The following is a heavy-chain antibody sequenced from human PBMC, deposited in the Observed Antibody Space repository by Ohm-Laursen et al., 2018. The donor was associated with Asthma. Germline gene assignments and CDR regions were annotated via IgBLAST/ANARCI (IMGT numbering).Heavy chain of an antibody. J-gene: IGHJ4*02. CDR3: ARDPPPSCSSSINCYFIDY. CDR1: GYTFINYG. Sequence: ATVKISCKASGYTFINYGISWLRQAPGQGLEWMGWISAYNGNTKYAQKFQGRVTMTTDTSTSTAYMELRSLRSDDTAVYYCARDPPPSCSSSINCYFIDYWGQGTLVTVSS. D-gene: IGHD2-2*01. CDR2: ISAYNGNT. V-gene: IGHV1-18*04.